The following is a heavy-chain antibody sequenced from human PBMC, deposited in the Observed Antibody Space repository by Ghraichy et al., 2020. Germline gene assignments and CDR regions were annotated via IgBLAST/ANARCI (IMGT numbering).Heavy chain of an antibody. D-gene: IGHD2-21*02. J-gene: IGHJ4*02. V-gene: IGHV3-49*04. CDR3: TRDRPASYCGGDCYSFDY. CDR1: GFTFGDYA. Sequence: GGSLRLSCTASGFTFGDYAMSWVRQAPGKGLEWVGFIRSKAYGGTTEYAASVKGRFTISRDDSKSIAYLQMNSLKTEDTAVYYCTRDRPASYCGGDCYSFDYWGQGTLVTVSS. CDR2: IRSKAYGGTT.